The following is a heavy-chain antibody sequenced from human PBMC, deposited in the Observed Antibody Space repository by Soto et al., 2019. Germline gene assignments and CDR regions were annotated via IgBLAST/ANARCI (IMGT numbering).Heavy chain of an antibody. V-gene: IGHV3-43*01. Sequence: PGGSLRLSCAASGSTFDDYTMHWVRQAPGKGLEWVSLISWDGGSTYYADSVKGRFTISRDNSKNSPYLQMNSLRTEDTALYYCAKDFYDFWSGSFYYYYGMDVWGQGTTVTVSS. CDR2: ISWDGGST. CDR1: GSTFDDYT. D-gene: IGHD3-3*01. J-gene: IGHJ6*02. CDR3: AKDFYDFWSGSFYYYYGMDV.